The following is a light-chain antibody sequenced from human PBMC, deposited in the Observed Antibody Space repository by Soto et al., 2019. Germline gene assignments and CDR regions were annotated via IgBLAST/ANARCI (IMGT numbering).Light chain of an antibody. V-gene: IGKV4-1*01. CDR3: QQYYTTPWA. CDR1: QSVLYSANDENY. CDR2: WAS. Sequence: DIVMTQPPASLAVSLGERATINCKSSQSVLYSANDENYLAWYQQKPGQPPKLLIYWASTRESGVPDRFSGSGSRTDFTLTISSLQAEDVAVYYCQQYYTTPWAFGQGTKVEI. J-gene: IGKJ1*01.